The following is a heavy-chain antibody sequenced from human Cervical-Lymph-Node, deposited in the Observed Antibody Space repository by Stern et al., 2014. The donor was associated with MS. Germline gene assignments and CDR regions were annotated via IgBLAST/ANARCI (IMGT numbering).Heavy chain of an antibody. CDR3: ASAYSSSHYYFDY. Sequence: VQMVESGGGVVQPGRSLRLSCAASGFSFSRYAMHWVRQAPGKGLELVALIWYDGSNPYYADTVTCRFTISRDNFKNTLYLQMNSLRAEDTAVYYCASAYSSSHYYFDYWGQGTLVTVSS. CDR2: IWYDGSNP. J-gene: IGHJ4*02. V-gene: IGHV3-33*01. CDR1: GFSFSRYA. D-gene: IGHD6-13*01.